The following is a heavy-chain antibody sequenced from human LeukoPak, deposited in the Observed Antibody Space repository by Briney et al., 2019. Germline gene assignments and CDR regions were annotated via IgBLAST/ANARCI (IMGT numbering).Heavy chain of an antibody. CDR3: ARRRGYTDWNWRTYYFHH. Sequence: PSGTPSLTCIVPGGSISGDYWCWSWEPPGEGREWGGYIYPSGSTNYTPSLQSRVTKYVHTPQNQFSLNLSSVTAAGTAVYHCARRRGYTDWNWRTYYFHHWGQGTLVTVST. D-gene: IGHD1-7*01. J-gene: IGHJ4*02. V-gene: IGHV4-4*08. CDR1: GGSISGDY. CDR2: IYPSGST.